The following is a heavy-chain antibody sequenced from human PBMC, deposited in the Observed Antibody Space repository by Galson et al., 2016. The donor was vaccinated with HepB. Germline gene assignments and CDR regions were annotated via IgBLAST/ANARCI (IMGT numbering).Heavy chain of an antibody. J-gene: IGHJ4*02. V-gene: IGHV3-33*01. CDR1: GFTFSTHD. Sequence: SLRLSCAASGFTFSTHDIHWVRQAPGKGLAWVAVFWNERASEYYADSVKGRFTVSRDISKNTLYLEMNSLRAEDTAVYYCARDRDRTTLFFDHWGQGTLVTVSS. CDR3: ARDRDRTTLFFDH. D-gene: IGHD2/OR15-2a*01. CDR2: FWNERASE.